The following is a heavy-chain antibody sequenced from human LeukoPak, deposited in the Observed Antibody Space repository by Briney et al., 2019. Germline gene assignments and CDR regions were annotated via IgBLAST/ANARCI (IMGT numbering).Heavy chain of an antibody. CDR3: ARDFSRGYSYGQPYFDL. CDR1: GGSISSGGYY. D-gene: IGHD5-18*01. Sequence: PSQTLSLTCTVSGGSISSGGYYWSWIRQHPGKGLEWIGYIYYSGSTYYNPSLKSRVTISVDTSKNQFSLKLSSVTAADTAVYYCARDFSRGYSYGQPYFDLWGRGTLATVSS. J-gene: IGHJ2*01. CDR2: IYYSGST. V-gene: IGHV4-31*03.